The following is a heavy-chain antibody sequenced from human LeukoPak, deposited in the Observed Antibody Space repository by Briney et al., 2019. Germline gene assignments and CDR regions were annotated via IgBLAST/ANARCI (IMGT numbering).Heavy chain of an antibody. D-gene: IGHD3-3*01. CDR3: AREFTIFGVVIQRYDAFDI. Sequence: GGSLRLSCAASGFTFSEYTIHWVRQAPGKGLEWVAVMSNDGSIKKYANSVKGRFTFSRDNSKNTLYLQMDSLRAEDTAVYYCAREFTIFGVVIQRYDAFDIWGQGTMVTVSS. V-gene: IGHV3-30-3*01. CDR1: GFTFSEYT. CDR2: MSNDGSIK. J-gene: IGHJ3*02.